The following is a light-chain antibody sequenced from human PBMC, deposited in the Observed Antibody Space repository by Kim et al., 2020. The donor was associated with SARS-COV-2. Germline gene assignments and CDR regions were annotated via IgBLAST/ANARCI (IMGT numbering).Light chain of an antibody. CDR1: RDIRNY. CDR3: QQYFSYPPT. V-gene: IGKV1-16*02. J-gene: IGKJ4*01. Sequence: ASVGDSGTISCRASRDIRNYLAWFQQKPGKAPKALMFAASTLQRGVPSKFSGSGSGADFTLTISSLQPEDGATYYCQQYFSYPPTFGAGTKVDIK. CDR2: AAS.